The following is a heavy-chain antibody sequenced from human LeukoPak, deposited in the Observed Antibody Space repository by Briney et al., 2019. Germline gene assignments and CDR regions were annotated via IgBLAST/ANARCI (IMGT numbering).Heavy chain of an antibody. CDR1: GYTFTSYG. Sequence: ASVKVSCKASGYTFTSYGISWVRQAPGQGLEWMGWISAYNGNTNYAQKLQGRVAMTTDTSTSTAYMELRSLRSDDTAVYYCARDRREYIAAAGPPDFDYWGQGTLVTVSS. J-gene: IGHJ4*02. CDR2: ISAYNGNT. V-gene: IGHV1-18*01. CDR3: ARDRREYIAAAGPPDFDY. D-gene: IGHD6-13*01.